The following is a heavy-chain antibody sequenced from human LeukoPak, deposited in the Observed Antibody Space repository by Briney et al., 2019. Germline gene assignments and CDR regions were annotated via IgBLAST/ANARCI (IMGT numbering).Heavy chain of an antibody. Sequence: GGSLRLSCAASEFTFSNYAMTWVRQAPGKGLEWVSGISWNSGSIGYADSVKGRFTISRDNAKNSLYLQMNSLRAEDTALYYCARDRWSPTLTDYWGQGTLVTVSS. CDR3: ARDRWSPTLTDY. D-gene: IGHD1-14*01. V-gene: IGHV3-9*01. CDR1: EFTFSNYA. CDR2: ISWNSGSI. J-gene: IGHJ4*02.